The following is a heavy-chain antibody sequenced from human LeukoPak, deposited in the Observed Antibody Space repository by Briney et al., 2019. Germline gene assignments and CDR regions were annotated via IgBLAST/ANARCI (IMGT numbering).Heavy chain of an antibody. V-gene: IGHV1-69*05. J-gene: IGHJ4*02. CDR1: GGTFSSYA. CDR2: IVPIFGTA. D-gene: IGHD1-1*01. CDR3: AVGTGAQNY. Sequence: ASVKVSCKASGGTFSSYAISWVRQAPGQGLEWMGGIVPIFGTANYAQKFQGRVTITTDESTSTAYMELSSLRSENTAVYYCAVGTGAQNYWGQGTLVTVSS.